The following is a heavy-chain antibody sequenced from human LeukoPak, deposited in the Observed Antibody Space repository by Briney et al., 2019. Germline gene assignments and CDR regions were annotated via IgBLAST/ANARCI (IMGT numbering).Heavy chain of an antibody. CDR1: GGSISSYY. Sequence: PSETLSLTCTVSGGSISSYYWSWIRQPPGKGLEWIGYIYYSGSTNYNPSLKSRVTISVDTSKNQFSLKLSSVTAADTAVYYCARVDGRCSSGSCYSGWFDPWGQGTLVTVSS. D-gene: IGHD2-15*01. CDR3: ARVDGRCSSGSCYSGWFDP. J-gene: IGHJ5*02. CDR2: IYYSGST. V-gene: IGHV4-59*01.